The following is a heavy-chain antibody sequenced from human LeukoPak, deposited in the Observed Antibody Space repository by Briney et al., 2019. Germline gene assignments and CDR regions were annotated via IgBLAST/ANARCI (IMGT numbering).Heavy chain of an antibody. D-gene: IGHD3-9*01. Sequence: ASVKVSCKASGYTFTGYYMHWVRQAPGQGLEWMGWINPNSGGTNYAQKFQGRVTMTRDTSISTAYMELRSLRSDDTAVYYCARDYDILTGYYSRWWFDPWGQGTLVTVSS. J-gene: IGHJ5*02. CDR1: GYTFTGYY. CDR2: INPNSGGT. V-gene: IGHV1-2*02. CDR3: ARDYDILTGYYSRWWFDP.